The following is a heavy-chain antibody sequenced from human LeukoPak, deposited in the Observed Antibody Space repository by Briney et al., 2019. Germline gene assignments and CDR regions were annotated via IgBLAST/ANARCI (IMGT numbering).Heavy chain of an antibody. V-gene: IGHV3-23*01. D-gene: IGHD2-15*01. CDR2: ISGSGGST. CDR3: AKAVDILKGPGGFDY. CDR1: GFTFSSYA. Sequence: GGSLRLSCAASGFTFSSYAMSWVRQAPGKGLEWVSAISGSGGSTYYADSVKGRFTISRDNSKNTLYLQMNSLRAEDTAVYYCAKAVDILKGPGGFDYWGQGTLVTVSS. J-gene: IGHJ4*02.